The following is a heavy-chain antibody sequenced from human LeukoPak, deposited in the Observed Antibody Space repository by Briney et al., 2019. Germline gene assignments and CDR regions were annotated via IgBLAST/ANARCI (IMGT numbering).Heavy chain of an antibody. CDR2: IYPGDSDT. CDR1: GYSFTSYW. Sequence: GESLKISCKGSGYSFTSYWIGWVRQMPGKGLEWMGIIYPGDSDTRYSPSFQGQVTISADKSISTAYLQWSSLKASDTAMYYCASRGTYDGNSYYYYYGMDVWGQGTTVTVSS. V-gene: IGHV5-51*01. D-gene: IGHD4-23*01. J-gene: IGHJ6*02. CDR3: ASRGTYDGNSYYYYYGMDV.